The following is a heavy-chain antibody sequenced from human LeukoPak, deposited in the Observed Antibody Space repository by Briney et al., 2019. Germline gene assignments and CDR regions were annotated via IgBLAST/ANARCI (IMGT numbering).Heavy chain of an antibody. CDR3: ARVGYGDRWLRFGRYNWFDP. CDR2: IYYSGST. CDR1: GGSISSGGYY. J-gene: IGHJ5*02. Sequence: SETLSLTRTVSGGSISSGGYYWSWIRQHPGKGLEWIGYIYYSGSTYYNPSLKSRVTISVDTSKNQFSLKLSSVTAADTAVYYCARVGYGDRWLRFGRYNWFDPWGQGTLVTVSS. D-gene: IGHD5-12*01. V-gene: IGHV4-31*03.